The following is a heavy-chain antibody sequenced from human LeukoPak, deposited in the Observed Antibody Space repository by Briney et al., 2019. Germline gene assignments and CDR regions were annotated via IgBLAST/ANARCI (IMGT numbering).Heavy chain of an antibody. CDR3: AKGGGYCDY. Sequence: GGSLRLSCAASGFTFDDYGMSWVRQAPGKGLEWVSTISGSAGTTYYADSVKGRFTISRDISKNTLYLQMNSLRAEDTAVYYCAKGGGYCDYWGQGTLVTVSS. V-gene: IGHV3-23*01. CDR2: ISGSAGTT. J-gene: IGHJ4*02. D-gene: IGHD2-15*01. CDR1: GFTFDDYG.